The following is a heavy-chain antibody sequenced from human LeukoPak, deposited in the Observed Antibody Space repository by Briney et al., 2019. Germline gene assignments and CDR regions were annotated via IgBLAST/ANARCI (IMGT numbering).Heavy chain of an antibody. Sequence: GGSLRLSCAASGFTFSSHSMSWVRQAPGQGLEWVSVIGGSGGNTHYADSVKGRFTISRDNSKNTLFLQMSSLRVEDTAIYYCAKDSLRCREGFDPWGQGTLVTVSS. CDR3: AKDSLRCREGFDP. V-gene: IGHV3-23*01. J-gene: IGHJ5*02. CDR2: IGGSGGNT. D-gene: IGHD3-10*01. CDR1: GFTFSSHS.